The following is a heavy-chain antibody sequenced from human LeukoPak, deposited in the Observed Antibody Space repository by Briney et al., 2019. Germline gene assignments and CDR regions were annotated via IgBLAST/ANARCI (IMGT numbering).Heavy chain of an antibody. Sequence: SETLSLTCTVSDGSISSYYWSWIRQPPGKGLGWIGYVYYSGSTNYNPSLKSRVTISVDTSKNQFSLKLSSVTAADTAVYYCARHVPVYYDLLPGGWFDPWGQGTLVTVSS. CDR3: ARHVPVYYDLLPGGWFDP. D-gene: IGHD3-9*01. CDR1: DGSISSYY. CDR2: VYYSGST. J-gene: IGHJ5*02. V-gene: IGHV4-59*08.